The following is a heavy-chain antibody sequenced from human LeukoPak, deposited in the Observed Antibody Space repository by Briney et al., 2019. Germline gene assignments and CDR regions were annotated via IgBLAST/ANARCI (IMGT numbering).Heavy chain of an antibody. V-gene: IGHV4-59*01. Sequence: PSETLSPTCTVSGGSISSYYWSWIRQPPGKGLEWIGYIYYSGSTNYNPSLKSRVTISVDTSKNQFSLKLSSVTAADTAVYYCARDPGPDYYDSSGYYSLNAFDIWGQGTMVTVSS. CDR2: IYYSGST. CDR1: GGSISSYY. CDR3: ARDPGPDYYDSSGYYSLNAFDI. J-gene: IGHJ3*02. D-gene: IGHD3-22*01.